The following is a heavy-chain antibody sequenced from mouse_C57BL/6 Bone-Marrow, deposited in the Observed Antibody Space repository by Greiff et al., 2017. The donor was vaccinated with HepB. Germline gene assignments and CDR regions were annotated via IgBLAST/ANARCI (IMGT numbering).Heavy chain of an antibody. V-gene: IGHV1-64*01. CDR3: AREGVNWVYAKDY. J-gene: IGHJ4*01. D-gene: IGHD4-1*01. CDR1: GYTFTSYW. Sequence: QVQLQQSGAELVKPGASVKLSCKASGYTFTSYWMHWVKQRPGQGLEWIGMIHPNSGSTNYNEKFKSKATLTVDKSSSTAYMQLSSLTSEDSAVYYCAREGVNWVYAKDYWGQGTSVTVSS. CDR2: IHPNSGST.